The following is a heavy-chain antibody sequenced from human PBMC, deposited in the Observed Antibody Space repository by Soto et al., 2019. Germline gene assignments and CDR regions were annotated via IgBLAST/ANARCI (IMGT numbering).Heavy chain of an antibody. V-gene: IGHV3-23*01. Sequence: AGGSLRLSCAASGFTFSSYAMTWVRQAPGKGLEWVSAISGSGGGTYYADSVMGRFTISRDNSKNTVYLQMNSLRAEDTALYYCAKAGKRGIMPARNSSFAPSAHYGMDVWGQGTTVTVSS. CDR3: AKAGKRGIMPARNSSFAPSAHYGMDV. CDR1: GFTFSSYA. CDR2: ISGSGGGT. D-gene: IGHD1-1*01. J-gene: IGHJ6*02.